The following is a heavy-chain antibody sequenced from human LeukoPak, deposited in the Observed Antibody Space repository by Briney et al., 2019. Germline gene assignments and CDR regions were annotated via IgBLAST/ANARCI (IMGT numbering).Heavy chain of an antibody. D-gene: IGHD2-15*01. CDR2: ISYSGST. CDR1: GGSISNYY. J-gene: IGHJ4*02. CDR3: VAGGGNFNY. Sequence: PSETLSLICTVSGGSISNYYWSWLRQPPGKGLEWIGYISYSGSTNYNPSLKSRVTISVDTSKNQFSLKLSSVTAADTAVHYCVAGGGNFNYWGQGTLVTVSS. V-gene: IGHV4-59*01.